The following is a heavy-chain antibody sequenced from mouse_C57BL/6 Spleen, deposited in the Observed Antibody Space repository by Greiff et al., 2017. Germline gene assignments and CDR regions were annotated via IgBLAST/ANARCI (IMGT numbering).Heavy chain of an antibody. D-gene: IGHD2-5*01. J-gene: IGHJ2*01. CDR1: GFTFSSYA. V-gene: IGHV5-4*01. CDR3: ARDLYRNYYIDY. Sequence: EVKLQESGGGLVKPGGSLKLSCAASGFTFSSYAMSWVRQTPEKRLEWVATISDGGSYTYYPDNVKGQFTITRDNAKNNLYLQTSQLKSEDTAMYFCARDLYRNYYIDYWGQGTTLTVSS. CDR2: ISDGGSYT.